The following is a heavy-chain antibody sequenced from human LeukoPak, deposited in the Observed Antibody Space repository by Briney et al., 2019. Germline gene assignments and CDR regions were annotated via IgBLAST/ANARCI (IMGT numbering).Heavy chain of an antibody. D-gene: IGHD2-15*01. V-gene: IGHV3-48*04. Sequence: PEGSLRLSCAASGFTFTTYNMNWVRQAPGKGLEWVSYISSSSSTIYYADSVKGRFTVSRDNAKKSLYLQMNSLRAEDTAVYYCVPLCGGSCYRFDYWGQGTLVTVSS. CDR3: VPLCGGSCYRFDY. CDR2: ISSSSSTI. CDR1: GFTFTTYN. J-gene: IGHJ4*02.